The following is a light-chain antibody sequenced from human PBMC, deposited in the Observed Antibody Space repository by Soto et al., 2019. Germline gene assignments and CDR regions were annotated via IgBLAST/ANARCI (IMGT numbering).Light chain of an antibody. Sequence: SALTHPGSWSWSPGQSITISCTGTSSHIGGSKYVSWYQQHPGKAPKLMIYEVTYRPSGVSDRFSGSKSGNTASLTVSGLQAEDEADYSCSSYTSSGTLYVFGTGTKVTVL. J-gene: IGLJ1*01. V-gene: IGLV2-14*01. CDR3: SSYTSSGTLYV. CDR1: SSHIGGSKY. CDR2: EVT.